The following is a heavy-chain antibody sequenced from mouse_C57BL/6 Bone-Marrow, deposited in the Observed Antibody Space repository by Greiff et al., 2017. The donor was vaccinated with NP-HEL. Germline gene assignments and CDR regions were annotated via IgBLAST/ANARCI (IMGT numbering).Heavy chain of an antibody. CDR2: IYPSDSET. D-gene: IGHD1-1*01. J-gene: IGHJ1*03. Sequence: QVQLQQPGAELVRPGSSVKLSCKASGYTFTSYWMDWVKQRPGQGLEWIGNIYPSDSETHYNQKFKDKATLTVDKSSSTAYMQLSSLTSEDSAVYYCARLGYYYGSSSYWYFDVWGTGTTVTVSS. CDR1: GYTFTSYW. CDR3: ARLGYYYGSSSYWYFDV. V-gene: IGHV1-61*01.